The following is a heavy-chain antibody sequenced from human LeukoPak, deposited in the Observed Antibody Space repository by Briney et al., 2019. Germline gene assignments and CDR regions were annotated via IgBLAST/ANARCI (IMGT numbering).Heavy chain of an antibody. D-gene: IGHD3-3*01. V-gene: IGHV4-59*04. CDR2: IYYSGST. J-gene: IGHJ4*02. CDR1: GGSISSYY. Sequence: SETLSLTCTVSGGSISSYYWSWIRQPPGKGLEWIGYIYYSGSTYYNPSLKSRVTISVDTSKNQFSLKLSSVTAADTAVYYCAREQFGVAVFDYWGQGTLVTVSS. CDR3: AREQFGVAVFDY.